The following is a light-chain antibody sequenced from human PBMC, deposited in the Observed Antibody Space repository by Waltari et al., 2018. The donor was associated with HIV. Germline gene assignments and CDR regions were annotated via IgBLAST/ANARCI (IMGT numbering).Light chain of an antibody. Sequence: IVLTQSPGTLSLSPGERATLSCRASQTVSSTSLAWYQQKPGRAPRLRIYGASSRATGIPDRFSGSGSGTDFTLTISRLEPEDFAVYYCQQYGSSPQTFGQGTKVEIK. CDR1: QTVSSTS. V-gene: IGKV3-20*01. CDR3: QQYGSSPQT. CDR2: GAS. J-gene: IGKJ1*01.